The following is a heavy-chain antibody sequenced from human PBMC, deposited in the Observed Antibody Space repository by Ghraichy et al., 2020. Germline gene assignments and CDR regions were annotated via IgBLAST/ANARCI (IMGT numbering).Heavy chain of an antibody. D-gene: IGHD6-19*01. CDR3: AKGLTKGQWLVLEMDYFDY. Sequence: LSLTCAASGFTFSSYGMHWVRQAPGKRLEWVAVISYGGSYKYYADSVKGRFTISRDNSKNTLDLQMNSLRADDTAVYYCAKGLTKGQWLVLEMDYFDYWGQGTLVTVSS. J-gene: IGHJ4*02. V-gene: IGHV3-30*18. CDR1: GFTFSSYG. CDR2: ISYGGSYK.